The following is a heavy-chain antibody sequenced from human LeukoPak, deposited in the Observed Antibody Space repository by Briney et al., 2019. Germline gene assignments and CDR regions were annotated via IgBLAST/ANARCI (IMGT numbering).Heavy chain of an antibody. V-gene: IGHV4-59*01. CDR1: GGSISRYY. CDR3: ARAGQGDFWSGLRYFDY. D-gene: IGHD3-3*01. J-gene: IGHJ4*02. Sequence: SETLYLTCIVSGGSISRYYWSWIRQPQGKGLEWIGYIYYSGSTNYNPSLKSRVTISLDTSKNHFSLKLSSVTAADTAVYYCARAGQGDFWSGLRYFDYWGQGTLVTVSS. CDR2: IYYSGST.